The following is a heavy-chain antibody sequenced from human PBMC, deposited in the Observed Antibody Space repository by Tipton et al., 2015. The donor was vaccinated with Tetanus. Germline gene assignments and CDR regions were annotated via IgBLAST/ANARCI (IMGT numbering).Heavy chain of an antibody. Sequence: TLSLTCTVSGDSISGSHYYWGWVRQAPGKGPEWIGSIYYSGSTYYSPSFKSRVTMSVDTSKNQFSLKLTSVTPADTAVYFCARGGTYKYDWFDPWGQGTLVTVSS. J-gene: IGHJ5*02. D-gene: IGHD1-14*01. CDR1: GDSISGSHYY. CDR3: ARGGTYKYDWFDP. V-gene: IGHV4-39*07. CDR2: IYYSGST.